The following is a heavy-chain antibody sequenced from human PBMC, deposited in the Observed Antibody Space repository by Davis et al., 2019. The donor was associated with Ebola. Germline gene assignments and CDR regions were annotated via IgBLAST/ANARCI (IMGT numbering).Heavy chain of an antibody. CDR1: GYSIRNDVI. D-gene: IGHD3-3*01. CDR2: NHYSGRT. V-gene: IGHV4-38-2*02. CDR3: ARRTKVEGFWSAYITH. J-gene: IGHJ4*02. Sequence: PSETLSLTCTVSGYSIRNDVIWDWSRPSPAKGLEWIASNHYSGRTHYNPSLQSRVTISMDTSKSQFSLSLTSVTAADTAVYYCARRTKVEGFWSAYITHWAPGTLVTVSS.